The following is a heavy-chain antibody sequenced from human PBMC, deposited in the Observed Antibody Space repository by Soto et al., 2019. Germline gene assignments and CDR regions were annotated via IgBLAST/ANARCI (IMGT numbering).Heavy chain of an antibody. CDR2: IVVGSGYT. CDR1: GFTFTSSA. D-gene: IGHD4-17*01. Sequence: QMQLVQSGPEVKKPGTSVKVSCKASGFTFTSSAVQWVRQARGQRLEWIGWIVVGSGYTNYAQKFQDRVTITRDMYTSTAYMDLSSQRSADTAVYYCAAVPYRDSNFDYWGQGTLVTVSS. V-gene: IGHV1-58*01. J-gene: IGHJ4*02. CDR3: AAVPYRDSNFDY.